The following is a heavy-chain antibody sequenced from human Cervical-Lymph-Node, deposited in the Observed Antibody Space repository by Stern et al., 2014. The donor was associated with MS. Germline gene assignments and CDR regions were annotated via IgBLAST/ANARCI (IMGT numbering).Heavy chain of an antibody. D-gene: IGHD3-16*02. J-gene: IGHJ4*02. V-gene: IGHV2-5*02. Sequence: SGPTLVKPTQTLTLTCTFSGLSLTTSAVGVGWIRQPPGKALEWLALIFGDDDKRYSPSLKSRLTITKDTSKSQVVLTMTNMDPVDTATYFCAHSVTDYDDVWGTYRKFDYWGQGALVTVSS. CDR3: AHSVTDYDDVWGTYRKFDY. CDR1: GLSLTTSAVG. CDR2: IFGDDDK.